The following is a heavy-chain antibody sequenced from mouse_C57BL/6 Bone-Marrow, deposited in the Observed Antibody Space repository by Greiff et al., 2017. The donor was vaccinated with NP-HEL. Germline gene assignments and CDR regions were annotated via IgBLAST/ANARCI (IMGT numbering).Heavy chain of an antibody. J-gene: IGHJ2*01. CDR1: GFTFSNYW. CDR2: IRLKSDNYAT. V-gene: IGHV6-3*01. D-gene: IGHD1-1*01. CDR3: TKHPYYYGSSRYYFDY. Sequence: EVKLEESGGGLVQPGGSMKLSCVASGFTFSNYWMNWVRQSPEKGLEWVAQIRLKSDNYATHYAESVKGRFTISRDDSKSSVYLQMNNLRAEDTGIYYCTKHPYYYGSSRYYFDYWGQGTTLTVSS.